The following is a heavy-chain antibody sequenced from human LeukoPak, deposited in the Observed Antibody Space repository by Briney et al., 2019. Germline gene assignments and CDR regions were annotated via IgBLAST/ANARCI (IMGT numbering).Heavy chain of an antibody. CDR1: GFTFSSHA. D-gene: IGHD2-15*01. CDR2: ISGSGGTT. J-gene: IGHJ4*02. Sequence: TGGSLRLSCAASGFTFSSHAMSWVRQAPGKGLEWVSVISGSGGTTYYADSVKGRFTLSRDNSKNTVFLQMNSLRAEDTAVYYCAKSIGGVVVVAADYWGQGTLVTVS. V-gene: IGHV3-23*01. CDR3: AKSIGGVVVVAADY.